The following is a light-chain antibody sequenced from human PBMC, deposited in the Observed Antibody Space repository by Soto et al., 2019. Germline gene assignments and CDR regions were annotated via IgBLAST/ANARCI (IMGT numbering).Light chain of an antibody. J-gene: IGLJ2*01. CDR1: SSDIGAYNY. Sequence: QSALTQPPSASGSPGQSVTISCTGTSSDIGAYNYVSWYQQYPGKAPKLIIYDVSKRPSGVPDRFSGSKSGNTASLTVSGLQAEDEADYFCNSYGGSNNYVVFGGGTQLTVL. CDR3: NSYGGSNNYVV. CDR2: DVS. V-gene: IGLV2-8*01.